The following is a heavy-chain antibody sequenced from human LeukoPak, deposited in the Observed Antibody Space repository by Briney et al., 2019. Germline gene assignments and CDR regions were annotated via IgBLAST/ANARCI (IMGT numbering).Heavy chain of an antibody. CDR1: RGFTFSSNW. V-gene: IGHV3-74*01. CDR3: VRNNWNSVYYGMDV. Sequence: PGGSLRLSCAASRGFTFSSNWMYWVRRAPGKGLVWVSRVNSDGSDTAYADSVKGRFTISRDNVNNILHLQMNSLRAEDTAVYYCVRNNWNSVYYGMDVWGQGTTVTVSS. D-gene: IGHD1-7*01. J-gene: IGHJ6*02. CDR2: VNSDGSDT.